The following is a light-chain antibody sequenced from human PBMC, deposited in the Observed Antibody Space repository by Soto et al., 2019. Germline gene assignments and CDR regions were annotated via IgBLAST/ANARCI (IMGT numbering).Light chain of an antibody. CDR3: SSSAASNNFYFV. CDR2: EVT. J-gene: IGLJ3*02. CDR1: SSDVGGYNY. V-gene: IGLV2-8*01. Sequence: QSALTQPPSASGSPGQSVTISCTGTSSDVGGYNYVSWYKQYPGRAPKLMIYEVTKRPSGVPDRFSGSKSGNTASLTVSGLQAEDESDYYCSSSAASNNFYFVFGGGTKLTVL.